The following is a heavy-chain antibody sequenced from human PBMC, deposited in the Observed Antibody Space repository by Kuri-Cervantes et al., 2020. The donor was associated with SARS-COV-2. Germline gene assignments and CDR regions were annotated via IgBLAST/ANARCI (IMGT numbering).Heavy chain of an antibody. J-gene: IGHJ4*02. V-gene: IGHV1-69*13. D-gene: IGHD6-19*01. Sequence: SVKVSCKASGGTFSSYASSWVRQAPGQGLEWMGGIIPIFGTANYAQKYQGRVTITADESTRTAYMELSSLRSEDTAVYYCARGRVAGSHLSFYYWGQGTLVTVSS. CDR1: GGTFSSYA. CDR3: ARGRVAGSHLSFYY. CDR2: IIPIFGTA.